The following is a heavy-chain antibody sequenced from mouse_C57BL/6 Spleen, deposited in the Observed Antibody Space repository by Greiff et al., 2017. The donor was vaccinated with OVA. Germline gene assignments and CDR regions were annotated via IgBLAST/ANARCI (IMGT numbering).Heavy chain of an antibody. CDR2: IYPRSGNT. D-gene: IGHD1-1*01. J-gene: IGHJ2*01. Sequence: VHLVESGAELARPGASVKLSCKASSYTFTSYGISWVKQRTGQGLEWIGEIYPRSGNTYYNEKFKGKATLTADKSSSTAYMELRSLTSEDSAVYFGAKRGTTVVATNYFDYWGQGTTLTVSS. CDR1: SYTFTSYG. CDR3: AKRGTTVVATNYFDY. V-gene: IGHV1-81*01.